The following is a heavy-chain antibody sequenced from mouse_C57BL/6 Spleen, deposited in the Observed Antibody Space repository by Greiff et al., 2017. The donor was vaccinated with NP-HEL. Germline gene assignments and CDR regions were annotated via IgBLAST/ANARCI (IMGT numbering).Heavy chain of an antibody. CDR3: ARGGIYYDYDGGGFDY. Sequence: VQLQRSGAELVKPGASVKMSCKASGYTFTTYPIEWMKQNHGKSLEWIGNFHPYNDDTKYNEKFKGKATLTVEKSSSTVYLELSRLTSDDSAVYYCARGGIYYDYDGGGFDYWGQGTTLTVSS. J-gene: IGHJ2*01. D-gene: IGHD2-4*01. V-gene: IGHV1-47*01. CDR1: GYTFTTYP. CDR2: FHPYNDDT.